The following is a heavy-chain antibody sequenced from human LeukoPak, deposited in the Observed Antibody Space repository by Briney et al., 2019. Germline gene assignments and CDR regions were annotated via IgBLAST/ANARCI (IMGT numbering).Heavy chain of an antibody. J-gene: IGHJ4*02. D-gene: IGHD6-19*01. CDR1: GYSISSGDY. CDR2: IDHSGST. CDR3: ARDSALAQAVTFDY. V-gene: IGHV4-38-2*02. Sequence: SETLSLTCTVSGYSISSGDYWGWIRQPPGKGLEWTGSIDHSGSTYYNPSLKSRITISVDTSKNQFSLKLSSVTAADTAVYYCARDSALAQAVTFDYWGQGTLVTVSS.